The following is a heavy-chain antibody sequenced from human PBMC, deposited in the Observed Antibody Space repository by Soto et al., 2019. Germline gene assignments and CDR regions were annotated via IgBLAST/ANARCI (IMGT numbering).Heavy chain of an antibody. J-gene: IGHJ4*02. CDR3: ARDKITGLFDY. CDR1: GGSISSDYW. D-gene: IGHD2-8*02. Sequence: SETLSLTCAVSGGSISSDYWWTWDRQPPGKGLEWIGEINHSGSTNYNPSLKSRVTISVDTSKNQFSLKLTSVTAADTAVYYCARDKITGLFDYSGQGTLVTVSS. CDR2: INHSGST. V-gene: IGHV4-4*02.